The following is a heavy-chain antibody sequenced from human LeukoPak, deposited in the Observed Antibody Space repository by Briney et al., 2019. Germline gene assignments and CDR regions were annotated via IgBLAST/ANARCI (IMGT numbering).Heavy chain of an antibody. D-gene: IGHD3-9*01. J-gene: IGHJ4*02. V-gene: IGHV3-49*04. CDR2: IRSKAYGGTT. CDR3: TRAYYDILTGYPEYFDY. Sequence: GGSLRLSCTASGFTFGDYAMSWVRQAPGKGLEWVGFIRSKAYGGTTEYAASVKGRFTISRDDSKSIAYLQMNSLKTEDTAVYYCTRAYYDILTGYPEYFDYWGQGTLVTVSS. CDR1: GFTFGDYA.